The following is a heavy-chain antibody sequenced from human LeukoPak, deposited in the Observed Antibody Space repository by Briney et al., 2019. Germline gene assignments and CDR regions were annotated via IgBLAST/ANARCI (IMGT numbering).Heavy chain of an antibody. CDR2: IKQDGSEK. V-gene: IGHV3-7*05. CDR1: GFAFSSYW. D-gene: IGHD4-17*01. J-gene: IGHJ4*02. CDR3: TRDFNYGDFDY. Sequence: PGGSLRLSCAASGFAFSSYWMSWVRQAPGKGLEWVANIKQDGSEKYYVDSVKGRFTISRDNAKNSLYLQMNSLRAEDTAVYYCTRDFNYGDFDYWGQGTLVTVSS.